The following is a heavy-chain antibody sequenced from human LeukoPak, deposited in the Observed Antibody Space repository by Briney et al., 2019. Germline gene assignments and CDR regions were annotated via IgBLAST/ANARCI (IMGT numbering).Heavy chain of an antibody. J-gene: IGHJ6*02. V-gene: IGHV4-34*01. CDR2: INHNGNT. CDR1: GGFFSGNY. CDR3: ARAGITGTTRSQRYYYYGMDV. Sequence: SETLSLTCTVDGGFFSGNYWTWIRQPPGKGLEWIGEINHNGNTNKNPSLKSRVTISVDTSKNQFSLKVISVTAADTAVYYCARAGITGTTRSQRYYYYGMDVWGQGTTVIVS. D-gene: IGHD1-7*01.